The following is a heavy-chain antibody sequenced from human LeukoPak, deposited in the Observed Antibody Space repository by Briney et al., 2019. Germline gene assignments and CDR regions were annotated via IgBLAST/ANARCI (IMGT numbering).Heavy chain of an antibody. Sequence: GGSLRLSCAASGNYWMHWVRQAPGKGLEWVAVIWYDGSNKYYADSVKGRFTISRDNSKNTLYLQMNSLRAEDTAVYYCAREHFQEYYFDYWGQGTLVTVSS. CDR3: AREHFQEYYFDY. D-gene: IGHD2/OR15-2a*01. CDR1: GNYW. V-gene: IGHV3-33*08. CDR2: IWYDGSNK. J-gene: IGHJ4*02.